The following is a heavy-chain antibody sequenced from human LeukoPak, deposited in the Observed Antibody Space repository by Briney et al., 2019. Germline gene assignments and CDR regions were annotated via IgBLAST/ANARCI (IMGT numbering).Heavy chain of an antibody. Sequence: PSETLSLTCTVSGGSISSYYWSWIRQPPGKGLEWIGYIYYSGSTNYNPSLKSRVTISVDTSKNQFSLKLSSVTAADTAVYYCARERRPYCSSTSCYSMFVDYWGQGTLVTVSP. CDR3: ARERRPYCSSTSCYSMFVDY. V-gene: IGHV4-59*01. CDR1: GGSISSYY. CDR2: IYYSGST. J-gene: IGHJ4*02. D-gene: IGHD2-2*01.